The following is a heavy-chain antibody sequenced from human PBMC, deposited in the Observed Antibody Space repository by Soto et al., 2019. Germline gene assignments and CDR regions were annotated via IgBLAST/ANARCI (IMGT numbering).Heavy chain of an antibody. D-gene: IGHD2-15*01. CDR1: GYTFTSYG. CDR2: ISAYNGNT. J-gene: IGHJ4*02. Sequence: ASVKVSCKASGYTFTSYGISWVRQAPGQGLEWMGWISAYNGNTNYAQKLQGRVTMTTGTSTSTAYMELRSLRSDDTAVYYCARDGEGRYCSGGSCYSGRDYWGQG. CDR3: ARDGEGRYCSGGSCYSGRDY. V-gene: IGHV1-18*01.